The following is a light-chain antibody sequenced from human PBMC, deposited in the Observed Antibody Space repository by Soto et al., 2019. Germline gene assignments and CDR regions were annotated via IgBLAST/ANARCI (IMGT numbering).Light chain of an antibody. CDR3: SSYAGTYIV. CDR2: DVS. CDR1: SSDVGGYDY. Sequence: HSVLTQPPSATGSPRQSVAISCPVTSSDVGGYDYVSWYQQHPGKAPKLMIYDVSKRPSGVPDRFSGSKSGNTASLTVSGLQAEDEADYYCSSYAGTYIVFGTGT. J-gene: IGLJ1*01. V-gene: IGLV2-8*01.